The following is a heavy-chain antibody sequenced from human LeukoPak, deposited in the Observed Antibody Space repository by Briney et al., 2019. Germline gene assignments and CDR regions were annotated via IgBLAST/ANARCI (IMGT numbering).Heavy chain of an antibody. CDR3: AKDRRVGNWFDP. J-gene: IGHJ5*02. CDR1: GFTFSSYG. Sequence: GGSLRLSCAASGFTFSSYGMHWVRQAPGEGLEWVAVISYDGSNKYYADSVKGRFTISRDNSKNTLYLQMNSLRAEDTAVYYCAKDRRVGNWFDPWGQGTLVTVSS. D-gene: IGHD1-26*01. CDR2: ISYDGSNK. V-gene: IGHV3-30*18.